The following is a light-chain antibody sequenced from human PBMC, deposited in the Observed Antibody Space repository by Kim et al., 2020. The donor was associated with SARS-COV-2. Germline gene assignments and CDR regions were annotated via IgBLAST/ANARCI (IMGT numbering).Light chain of an antibody. CDR3: NSRLSNDNVV. CDR1: SLRSYY. J-gene: IGLJ2*01. V-gene: IGLV3-19*01. CDR2: GKN. Sequence: VPLGPTARITCPRDSLRSYYAPWYQQKPGQAPILVIYGKNTRPSGIPDRFSGSSSGNTASLTITGTQAGYEADYYCNSRLSNDNVVFASGTMLTVL.